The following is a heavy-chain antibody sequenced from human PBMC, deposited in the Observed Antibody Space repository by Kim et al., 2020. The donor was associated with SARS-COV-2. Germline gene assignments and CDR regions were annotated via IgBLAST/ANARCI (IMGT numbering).Heavy chain of an antibody. V-gene: IGHV5-51*01. J-gene: IGHJ4*02. Sequence: SPSLQGQVTISADKSLNTASLQWSSLKASDTAMYYCARADISPYYFDYWGQGTLVTVSS. D-gene: IGHD3-9*01. CDR3: ARADISPYYFDY.